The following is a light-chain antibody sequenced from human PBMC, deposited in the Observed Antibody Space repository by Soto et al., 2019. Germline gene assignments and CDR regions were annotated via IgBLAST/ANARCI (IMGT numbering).Light chain of an antibody. V-gene: IGLV2-14*01. CDR1: SSDVGGYNY. CDR2: DVS. Sequence: QSVLTQPASVSGSPGQSITISCTGTSSDVGGYNYVSWYQQHPGKAPKLMIYDVSNRPSGVSNRFSGSKSGNTASLTISGLQAEDEADYYCSSYRRSDTWVFGGGTKVTVL. CDR3: SSYRRSDTWV. J-gene: IGLJ3*02.